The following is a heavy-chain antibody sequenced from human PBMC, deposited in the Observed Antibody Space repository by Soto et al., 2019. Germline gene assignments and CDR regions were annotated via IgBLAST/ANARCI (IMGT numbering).Heavy chain of an antibody. CDR2: ISGNTRYI. Sequence: EVQLVESGGGLVKPGGSLRLSCAASGFTFSNYNMNWVRQAPGQGLEWVSSISGNTRYIYYADSLKGRFTISRDNANNLVHLLMNSLRAEDTAVYYCATATGWLREYYMDAWGKGTTVIVSS. CDR1: GFTFSNYN. V-gene: IGHV3-21*06. J-gene: IGHJ6*03. CDR3: ATATGWLREYYMDA. D-gene: IGHD3-10*01.